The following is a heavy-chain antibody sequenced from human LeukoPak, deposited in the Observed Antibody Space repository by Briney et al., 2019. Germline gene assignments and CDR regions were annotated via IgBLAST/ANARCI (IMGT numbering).Heavy chain of an antibody. J-gene: IGHJ4*02. D-gene: IGHD3-3*01. CDR2: INPNSGGT. V-gene: IGHV1-2*02. CDR1: GYTFTGYY. CDR3: ASTLRFLEWLGY. Sequence: ASVKVSCKASGYTFTGYYMHWVRQAPGQGREWRGWINPNSGGTNYAQKFQGRVTMTRDTSISTAYMELSRLRSDDTAVYYCASTLRFLEWLGYWGQGTLVTVSS.